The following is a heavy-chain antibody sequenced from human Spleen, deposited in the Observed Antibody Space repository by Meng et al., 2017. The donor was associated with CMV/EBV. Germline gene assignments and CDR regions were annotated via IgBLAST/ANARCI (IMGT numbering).Heavy chain of an antibody. D-gene: IGHD3-10*01. Sequence: KVFCKASGYNFINNGISWVRQAPGKGLELMGWINTYNGITNYAQKIQGRVTLTTDTSTSTAYMELRGLGSDDTAVYYCARRGSPELDPWGQGTLVTVSS. CDR1: GYNFINNG. CDR3: ARRGSPELDP. V-gene: IGHV1-18*01. J-gene: IGHJ5*02. CDR2: INTYNGIT.